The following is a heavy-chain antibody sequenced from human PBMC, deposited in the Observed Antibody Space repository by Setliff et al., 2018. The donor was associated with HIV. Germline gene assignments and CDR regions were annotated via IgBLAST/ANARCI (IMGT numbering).Heavy chain of an antibody. J-gene: IGHJ6*03. CDR2: ISSTGSYT. CDR3: ARDLYTTSYYMDV. CDR1: GFTFRDYY. D-gene: IGHD2-2*02. V-gene: IGHV3-11*05. Sequence: GGSLRLSCAASGFTFRDYYMSWIRQAPGKGLEWVSYISSTGSYTNYADSVKGRLTISRDNAKNSLYLQMNSLRAEDTAVYYCARDLYTTSYYMDVWGKGTTVTVSS.